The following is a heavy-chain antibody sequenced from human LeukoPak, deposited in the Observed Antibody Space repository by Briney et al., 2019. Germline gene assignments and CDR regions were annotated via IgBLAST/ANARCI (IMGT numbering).Heavy chain of an antibody. V-gene: IGHV1-2*02. CDR1: GYTFTDYY. CDR2: INPKSGGT. D-gene: IGHD6-13*01. CDR3: ARGVAAAGGRWFDP. Sequence: ASEKLSCKVSGYTFTDYYMHWGRQAPGQGLEWMGWINPKSGGTNYAQQFQGRVTMTRDTSISTAYMELSNLRSDDTAVYYCARGVAAAGGRWFDPWGQGTLVTVSS. J-gene: IGHJ5*02.